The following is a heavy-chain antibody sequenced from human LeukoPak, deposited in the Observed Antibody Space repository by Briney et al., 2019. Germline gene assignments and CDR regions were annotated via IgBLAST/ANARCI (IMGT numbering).Heavy chain of an antibody. Sequence: SDTLPLTCAVSGYSISSSNWWGWIRQSPGKGLEWIGYIYYSGSTYYNPSLKSRVTMSVDTSKNQFSLKLNSLTAVDTAVYYCARILSSGWTGGAFDIWGQGTMVIVSS. CDR1: GYSISSSNW. CDR3: ARILSSGWTGGAFDI. D-gene: IGHD6-19*01. J-gene: IGHJ3*02. V-gene: IGHV4-28*01. CDR2: IYYSGST.